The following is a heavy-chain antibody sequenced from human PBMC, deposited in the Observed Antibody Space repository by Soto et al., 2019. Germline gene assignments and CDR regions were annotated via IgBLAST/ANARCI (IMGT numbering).Heavy chain of an antibody. Sequence: SETLSLTCTVSGGSISSGDYYWSWIRQPPGKGLEWIGYIYYSGSTYYNPSLKSRVTISVDTSKNQFSLKLSSVTAADTAVYYCARGGNGSGSYNFWGQGTLVTVSS. CDR1: GGSISSGDYY. V-gene: IGHV4-30-4*01. CDR2: IYYSGST. D-gene: IGHD3-10*01. J-gene: IGHJ4*02. CDR3: ARGGNGSGSYNF.